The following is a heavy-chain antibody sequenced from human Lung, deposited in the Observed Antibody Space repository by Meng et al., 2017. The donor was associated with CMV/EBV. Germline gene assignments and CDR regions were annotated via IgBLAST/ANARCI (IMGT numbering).Heavy chain of an antibody. Sequence: SVXVSXXASGGTFSSYTISWVRQAPGQGLEWMGRIIPILGIANYAQKFQGRVTITADKSTSTAYMELSSLRSEDTAVYYCARSGLGNYYYGMDVWGQGTXVTVSS. CDR1: GGTFSSYT. V-gene: IGHV1-69*02. CDR2: IIPILGIA. J-gene: IGHJ6*02. CDR3: ARSGLGNYYYGMDV. D-gene: IGHD6-19*01.